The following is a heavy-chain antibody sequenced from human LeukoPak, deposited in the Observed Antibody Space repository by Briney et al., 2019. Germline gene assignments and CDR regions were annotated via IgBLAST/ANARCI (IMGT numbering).Heavy chain of an antibody. CDR2: IYYSGST. D-gene: IGHD1-26*01. CDR3: ASGGSLRDWFDP. Sequence: SETLSLTCTVSGASISSSTFYWVWIRQPPGKGLEWIGSIYYSGSTYYNPSLKSRVTISVDTSKNQFSLKLSSVTAADTAVYYCASGGSLRDWFDPWGQGTLVTVSS. CDR1: GASISSSTFY. V-gene: IGHV4-39*01. J-gene: IGHJ5*02.